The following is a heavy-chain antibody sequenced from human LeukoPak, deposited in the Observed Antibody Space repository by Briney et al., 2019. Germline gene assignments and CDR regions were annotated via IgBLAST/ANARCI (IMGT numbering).Heavy chain of an antibody. D-gene: IGHD2-15*01. Sequence: GGSLRLSCEATGFTFSDNGIHWVRQAPGEGLEWVAAISNDGINKYYADSVKGRFTISRDNSKNTMDLQMTTLRPEDTAVYYCAKDLGRGSSFYNYNYGMDVWGQGTTVTVSS. J-gene: IGHJ6*02. CDR3: AKDLGRGSSFYNYNYGMDV. V-gene: IGHV3-30*18. CDR2: ISNDGINK. CDR1: GFTFSDNG.